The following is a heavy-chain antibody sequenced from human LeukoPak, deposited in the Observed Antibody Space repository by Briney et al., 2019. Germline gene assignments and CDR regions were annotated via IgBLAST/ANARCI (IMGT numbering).Heavy chain of an antibody. CDR2: IYYSGST. V-gene: IGHV4-59*12. J-gene: IGHJ4*02. CDR3: ARRAGYTSNYFDF. Sequence: SETLSLTCTVSGGSISSYYWSWIRQPPGKGLEWIGYIYYSGSTNYNPSLKSRVTISVETSKNQFSLSLSSVTAADTAVYYCARRAGYTSNYFDFWGQGTLVTVSS. D-gene: IGHD6-13*01. CDR1: GGSISSYY.